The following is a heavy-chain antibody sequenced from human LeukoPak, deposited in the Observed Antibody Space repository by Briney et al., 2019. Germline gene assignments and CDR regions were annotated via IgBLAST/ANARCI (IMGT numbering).Heavy chain of an antibody. J-gene: IGHJ4*02. CDR2: IHYTGST. CDR1: GGSISSSSYY. D-gene: IGHD2-15*01. CDR3: ANHCSGGTCYRYYFDH. Sequence: SETLSLTCTVSGGSISSSSYYWSWIRRPPGKGLEWIGNIHYTGSTYYNPSLKSRVTMSVDTSKNQFSLTLSSVTAADTGVYYCANHCSGGTCYRYYFDHWGQGTLVTVSA. V-gene: IGHV4-39*07.